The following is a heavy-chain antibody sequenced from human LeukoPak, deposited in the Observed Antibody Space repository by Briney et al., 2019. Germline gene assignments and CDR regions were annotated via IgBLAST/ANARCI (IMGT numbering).Heavy chain of an antibody. J-gene: IGHJ4*02. CDR3: ASFHIPTYYYDSSGYSRGSTSADY. CDR2: IYYSGST. D-gene: IGHD3-22*01. V-gene: IGHV4-31*03. CDR1: GGSISSGGYY. Sequence: SQTLSLTCTVSGGSISSGGYYWSWIRQHPGKGLEWIGYIYYSGSTYYNPSLKSRVTISVDTSKNQFSLKLSSVTAADTAVCYCASFHIPTYYYDSSGYSRGSTSADYWGQGTLVTVSS.